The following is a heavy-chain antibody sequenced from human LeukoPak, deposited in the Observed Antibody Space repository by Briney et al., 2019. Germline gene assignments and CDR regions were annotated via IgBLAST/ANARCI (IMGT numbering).Heavy chain of an antibody. Sequence: SETLSLTCAVSGGSISSSNWWSWVRQPPGKGLEWIGEIYHSGSTNYNPSLKSRVTISVDKSKNQFSLKLSSVTAADTAVYYCARGSQYNYDSSGYYSHDYWGQGTLVTVSS. CDR1: GGSISSSNW. CDR2: IYHSGST. V-gene: IGHV4-4*02. J-gene: IGHJ4*02. D-gene: IGHD3-22*01. CDR3: ARGSQYNYDSSGYYSHDY.